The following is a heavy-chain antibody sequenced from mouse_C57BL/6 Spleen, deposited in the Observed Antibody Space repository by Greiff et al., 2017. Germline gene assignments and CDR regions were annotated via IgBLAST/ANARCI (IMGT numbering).Heavy chain of an antibody. J-gene: IGHJ4*01. D-gene: IGHD6-1*01. CDR2: INPNNGGT. CDR3: ARNHMYYAMDY. Sequence: VQLQQSGPELVKPGASVKISCKASGYTFTDYYMNWVKQSHGKSLEWIGDINPNNGGTSYNQKFKGKATLTVDKSSSTAYMGLRSLTSEDSAVYYCARNHMYYAMDYWGQGTSVTVSS. V-gene: IGHV1-26*01. CDR1: GYTFTDYY.